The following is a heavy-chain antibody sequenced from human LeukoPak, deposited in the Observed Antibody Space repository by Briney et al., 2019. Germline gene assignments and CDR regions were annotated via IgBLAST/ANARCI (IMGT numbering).Heavy chain of an antibody. V-gene: IGHV3-30*18. J-gene: IGHJ6*02. CDR2: ISYAGSNK. CDR1: GFTFRNYG. CDR3: AKDSLRWSYFYYGMDV. Sequence: GGSLRLSCAASGFTFRNYGMHWVRQAPGKGLEWVAVISYAGSNKYYVDSVKGRFTISRDNSKNTLYLQMNSLRAEDTAVYYCAKDSLRWSYFYYGMDVWGQGTTVTVSS. D-gene: IGHD4-23*01.